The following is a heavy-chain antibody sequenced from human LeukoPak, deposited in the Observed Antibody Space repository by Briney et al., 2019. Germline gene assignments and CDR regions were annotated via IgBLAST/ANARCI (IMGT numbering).Heavy chain of an antibody. V-gene: IGHV3-64*01. D-gene: IGHD3-10*01. J-gene: IGHJ4*02. CDR1: GFTFSSYA. Sequence: GGSLRLSCAACGFTFSSYALQWVRQAPGKGLEYVSAISITVGRKHYGNSVKGRFTIARDNSKNTLYLQMGSRRAEDMAVYYCARGTRGFVYWGEGTLVSV. CDR3: ARGTRGFVY. CDR2: ISITVGRK.